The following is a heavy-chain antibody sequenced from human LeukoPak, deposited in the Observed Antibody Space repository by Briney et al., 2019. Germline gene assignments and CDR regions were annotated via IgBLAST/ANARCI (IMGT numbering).Heavy chain of an antibody. J-gene: IGHJ4*02. Sequence: DSVTGRFTISRDNAKNSLYLQMNSLRAEDTAVYYCAREPRCTSCYLYWGQGTLVTVSS. CDR3: AREPRCTSCYLY. V-gene: IGHV3-21*01. D-gene: IGHD2-2*01.